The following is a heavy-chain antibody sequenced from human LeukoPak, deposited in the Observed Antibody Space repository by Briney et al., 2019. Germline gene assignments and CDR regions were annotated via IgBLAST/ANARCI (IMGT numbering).Heavy chain of an antibody. J-gene: IGHJ6*03. CDR2: IYYSGST. CDR3: ARGHYGDYGATRYYYYYMDV. Sequence: SETLSLTCTVSGGSVSSSIYYWGWIRQPPGKGLEWIGSIYYSGSTSYNPSLKSRVTISVDTSKNQFSLKLSSVTAADTAVYYCARGHYGDYGATRYYYYYMDVWGKGTTVTVSS. D-gene: IGHD4-17*01. V-gene: IGHV4-39*07. CDR1: GGSVSSSIYY.